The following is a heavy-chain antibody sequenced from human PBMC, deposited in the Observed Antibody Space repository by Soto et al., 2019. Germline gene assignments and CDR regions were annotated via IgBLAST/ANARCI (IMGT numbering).Heavy chain of an antibody. CDR3: VKRGRNWGAFDF. J-gene: IGHJ3*01. CDR1: GFILNNYA. D-gene: IGHD7-27*01. CDR2: IGGTDGDSDGVP. V-gene: IGHV3-23*01. Sequence: VQLLESGGDLVQPGGSLRLSCVASGFILNNYAMSWVRQAPGKGLEWVSTIGGTDGDSDGVPWYEDSVKGRFTISRDRSSNTLFLHMGNLRAEDSALYYWVKRGRNWGAFDFWGQGTTVVVSS.